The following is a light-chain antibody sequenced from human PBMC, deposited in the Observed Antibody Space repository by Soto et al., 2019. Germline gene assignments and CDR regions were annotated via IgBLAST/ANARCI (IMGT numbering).Light chain of an antibody. V-gene: IGLV2-23*01. J-gene: IGLJ2*01. CDR1: SSDVGSYNL. Sequence: QSALTQPASVSGSPGQSITISCTGTSSDVGSYNLVSWYQQHPGKAPKLMIYEGSKRPSGVSNRFSGSKSGNTASLTISGLQAEDEADYYCCSFAGSSPFVFRGGTKVTVL. CDR3: CSFAGSSPFV. CDR2: EGS.